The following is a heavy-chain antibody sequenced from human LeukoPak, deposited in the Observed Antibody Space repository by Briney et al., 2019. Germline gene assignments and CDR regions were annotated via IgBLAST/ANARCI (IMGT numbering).Heavy chain of an antibody. Sequence: SETLSLTCAVYGGSFSGYYWSWIGQPPGKGLEWIGEINHSGSTNYNPSLKSRVTISVDTSKNQFSLKLSSVTAADTAVYYCAALGYCSSTSCYGEDYWGQGTLVTVSS. CDR3: AALGYCSSTSCYGEDY. J-gene: IGHJ4*02. D-gene: IGHD2-2*01. CDR2: INHSGST. V-gene: IGHV4-34*01. CDR1: GGSFSGYY.